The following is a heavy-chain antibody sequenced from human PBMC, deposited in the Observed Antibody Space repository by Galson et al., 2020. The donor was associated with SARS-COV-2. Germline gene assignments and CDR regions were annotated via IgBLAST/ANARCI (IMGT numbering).Heavy chain of an antibody. CDR3: ARDPAPLYGDNYYYGMDV. CDR2: ISYSGSA. Sequence: ETSETLSLTCSVSDGPMSSYYWSWIRQSPGKGLEWIGYISYSGSANYNPSLRSRVTISVDLSKNQFSLKVTSVTAADTAVYYCARDPAPLYGDNYYYGMDVWGRGTTVTVSS. J-gene: IGHJ6*02. D-gene: IGHD4-17*01. V-gene: IGHV4-59*01. CDR1: DGPMSSYY.